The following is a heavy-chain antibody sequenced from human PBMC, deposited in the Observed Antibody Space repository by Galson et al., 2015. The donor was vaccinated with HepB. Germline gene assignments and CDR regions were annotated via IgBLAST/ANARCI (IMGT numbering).Heavy chain of an antibody. CDR1: GFMFSSYG. Sequence: SLRLSCAASGFMFSSYGMNWVRQAPGKGLEWVSSMTGISGFIYYGDSVKGRFTISRDNAKNSLYLQMNSLRAEDTAVYYCARSVKGSSWYRTTSADFDYWGQGTLVTVSS. V-gene: IGHV3-21*01. CDR2: MTGISGFI. CDR3: ARSVKGSSWYRTTSADFDY. J-gene: IGHJ4*02. D-gene: IGHD6-13*01.